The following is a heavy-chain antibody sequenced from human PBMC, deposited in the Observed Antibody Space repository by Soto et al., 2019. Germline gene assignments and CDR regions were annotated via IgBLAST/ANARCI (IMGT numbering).Heavy chain of an antibody. Sequence: QVQLVQSGAEVKKPGSSVKVSCKASGGTFSSYAISWVRQAPGQGLEWMGGIIPIFGTANYAQKFQGRVTITADESTSTAYMELSSLRSEDTAVYYCARCSIAAVLLNYYYYGMYVWGQGTTVTVSS. D-gene: IGHD6-13*01. CDR2: IIPIFGTA. J-gene: IGHJ6*02. CDR1: GGTFSSYA. V-gene: IGHV1-69*01. CDR3: ARCSIAAVLLNYYYYGMYV.